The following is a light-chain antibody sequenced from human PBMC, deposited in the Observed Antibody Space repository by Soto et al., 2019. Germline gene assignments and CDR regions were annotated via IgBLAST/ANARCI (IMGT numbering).Light chain of an antibody. CDR3: DSYAGSNNHV. V-gene: IGLV2-8*01. CDR1: SSDVGRYNF. CDR2: DVN. Sequence: QSALTQPPSASGSPGQSVTISCTGTSSDVGRYNFVSWYQHHPGKAPKLLIYDVNKRPSGVPDRFSGSKSGNTAPLTVSGLQAEDEADYYCDSYAGSNNHVFGTGTKLTVL. J-gene: IGLJ1*01.